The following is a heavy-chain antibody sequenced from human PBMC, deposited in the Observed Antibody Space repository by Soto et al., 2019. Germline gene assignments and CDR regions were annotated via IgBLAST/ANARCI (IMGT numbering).Heavy chain of an antibody. V-gene: IGHV4-39*01. CDR1: GGSISSSSYY. Sequence: SETLSLTCTVSGGSISSSSYYWGWIRQPPGKGLEWIGSIYYSGSTYYNPSLKSRVTISVDTSKNQFSLKLSSVTAADTAVYYCASGAMVRGVLKNWFDPWGQGTLVTVSS. CDR2: IYYSGST. D-gene: IGHD3-10*01. CDR3: ASGAMVRGVLKNWFDP. J-gene: IGHJ5*02.